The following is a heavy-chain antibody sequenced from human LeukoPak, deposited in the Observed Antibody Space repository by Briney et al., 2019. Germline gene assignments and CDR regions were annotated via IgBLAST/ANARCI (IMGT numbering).Heavy chain of an antibody. D-gene: IGHD2-21*02. V-gene: IGHV3-23*01. Sequence: GGSLRLSCAASGFTFSSYAMSWVRQAPGKGLEWVSAISGSGGSTYYADSVKGRFTISRDNSKNTLYLQMNSLRAEDTAVYYCAKDWWVVTATNDAFDIWGQGTMVTVSS. CDR3: AKDWWVVTATNDAFDI. CDR1: GFTFSSYA. CDR2: ISGSGGST. J-gene: IGHJ3*02.